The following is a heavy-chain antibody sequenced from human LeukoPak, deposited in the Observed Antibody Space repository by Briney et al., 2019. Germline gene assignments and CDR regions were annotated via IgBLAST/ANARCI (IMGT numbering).Heavy chain of an antibody. D-gene: IGHD3-16*01. V-gene: IGHV4-61*08. CDR3: ARRAEGDYFYALDV. CDR1: GGSVSSADYY. Sequence: SETLSLTCTVSGGSVSSADYYWSWIRQPPGKGLEWIAYIYYTGSTNYNPSLKSRVTTSIDTSKNQFSLKLSSVSAADTAVYYCARRAEGDYFYALDVWGQGTTVTVSS. CDR2: IYYTGST. J-gene: IGHJ6*02.